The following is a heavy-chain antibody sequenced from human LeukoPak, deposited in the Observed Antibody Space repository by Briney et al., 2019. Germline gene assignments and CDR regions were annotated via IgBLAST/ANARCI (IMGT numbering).Heavy chain of an antibody. J-gene: IGHJ6*03. V-gene: IGHV4-59*08. CDR3: ATTRGYSYGYGMDV. Sequence: SETLSLTCTVSGGFISSYYWSWIRQPPGKGLEWIGYIYYSGSTNYNPSLKSRVTISVDTSKNQFSLKLSSVTAADTAVYYCATTRGYSYGYGMDVWGKGTTVTVSS. CDR2: IYYSGST. D-gene: IGHD5-18*01. CDR1: GGFISSYY.